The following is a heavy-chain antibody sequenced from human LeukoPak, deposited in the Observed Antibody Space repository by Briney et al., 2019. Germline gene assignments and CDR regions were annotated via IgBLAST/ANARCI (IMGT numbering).Heavy chain of an antibody. D-gene: IGHD3-3*01. CDR1: GGSISSSSYY. CDR3: ARAGQGDFWSGLRYFDY. J-gene: IGHJ4*02. CDR2: IYYSGST. V-gene: IGHV4-39*01. Sequence: PSETLSLTCTVSGGSISSSSYYWGWIRQPPGKGLEWIGSIYYSGSTYYNPSLKSRVTISVDTSKNQFSLKLSSVTAADTAVYYCARAGQGDFWSGLRYFDYWGQGTLVTVSS.